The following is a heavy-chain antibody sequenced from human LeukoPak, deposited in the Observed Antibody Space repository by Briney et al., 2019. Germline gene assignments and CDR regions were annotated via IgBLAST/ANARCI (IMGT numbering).Heavy chain of an antibody. Sequence: SETLSLTCAVYGGSFSGYYRSWIRQPPGKGLEWIGEINHSGSTNYNPSLKSRVTISVDTSKNQFSLKLSSVTAADTAVYYCAGGIGYSYGFDYWGQGTLVTVPS. CDR1: GGSFSGYY. V-gene: IGHV4-34*01. J-gene: IGHJ4*02. D-gene: IGHD5-18*01. CDR2: INHSGST. CDR3: AGGIGYSYGFDY.